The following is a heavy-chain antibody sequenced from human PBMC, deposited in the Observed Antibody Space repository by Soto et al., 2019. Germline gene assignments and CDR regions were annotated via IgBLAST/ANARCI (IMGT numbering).Heavy chain of an antibody. CDR2: IIPIFGTA. CDR1: GGTFSSYA. J-gene: IGHJ6*02. D-gene: IGHD2-2*01. V-gene: IGHV1-69*13. CDR3: ARVVVPAARSYYYYYGMDV. Sequence: SVKVSCKASGGTFSSYAISWVRQAPGQGLEWMGGIIPIFGTANYAQKFQGRVTITADESTSTAYMELSSLRSEDTAVYYCARVVVPAARSYYYYYGMDVWGQGTTVTV.